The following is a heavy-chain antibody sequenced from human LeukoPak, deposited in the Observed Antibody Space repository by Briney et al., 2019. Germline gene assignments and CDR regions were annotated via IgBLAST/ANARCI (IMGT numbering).Heavy chain of an antibody. CDR1: GFVVSNTY. CDR3: AKDLRPDGINDFDH. CDR2: MYSDSNI. D-gene: IGHD1-1*01. J-gene: IGHJ4*02. Sequence: GGSLRLSCAASGFVVSNTYLAWVRQAPGEGLEWVSFMYSDSNIYYADSVKGRFTISRDNSKNTLYLQMNSLRAEDTAVYYCAKDLRPDGINDFDHWGQGTLVTVSS. V-gene: IGHV3-53*01.